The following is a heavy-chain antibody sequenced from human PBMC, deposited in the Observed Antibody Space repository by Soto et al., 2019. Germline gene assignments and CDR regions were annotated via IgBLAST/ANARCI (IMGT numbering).Heavy chain of an antibody. J-gene: IGHJ5*02. CDR1: GFTFSSYW. V-gene: IGHV3-7*01. CDR3: ARVKDIVVLPAHNWFDP. CDR2: IKQDGREK. Sequence: EVQLVESGGGLVQPGGSLSLSCAASGFTFSSYWMSWVRQAPGKGLEWVANIKQDGREKYYVDSVKGRFTISRDNAKKSLYLQMNSLRAEDTAVYYCARVKDIVVLPAHNWFDPWGQGTLVTVSS. D-gene: IGHD2-2*01.